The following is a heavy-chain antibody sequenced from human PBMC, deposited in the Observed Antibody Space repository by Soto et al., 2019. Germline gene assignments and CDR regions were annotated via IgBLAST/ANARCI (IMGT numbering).Heavy chain of an antibody. J-gene: IGHJ4*02. CDR3: ARDGYFDH. V-gene: IGHV1-18*01. CDR1: GYTFTSYG. Sequence: QVQLVQSGAEVKKPGDSVRVSCKASGYTFTSYGIGWVRQAPGQGLEWMGWISANNSNTKYAQKVQGRVTMTTDASTSTAYMELRSLRSDDAAVYYCARDGYFDHWGQGTLVTVSS. CDR2: ISANNSNT.